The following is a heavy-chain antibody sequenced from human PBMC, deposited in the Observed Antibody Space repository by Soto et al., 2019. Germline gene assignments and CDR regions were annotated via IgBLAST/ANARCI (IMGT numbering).Heavy chain of an antibody. Sequence: QVQLVEYGGGVVQPGRSLRLSCAASGFTFNSYGMNWVRQAPGKGLEWVAVIWYDGSNKYYADSVKGRFTISRDNSKNTLYLEMNSLRDEDTAVYYCARGLLLVGVVTPNYYFDYWGHASLVTVSS. V-gene: IGHV3-33*01. CDR1: GFTFNSYG. CDR3: ARGLLLVGVVTPNYYFDY. CDR2: IWYDGSNK. J-gene: IGHJ4*01. D-gene: IGHD3-3*01.